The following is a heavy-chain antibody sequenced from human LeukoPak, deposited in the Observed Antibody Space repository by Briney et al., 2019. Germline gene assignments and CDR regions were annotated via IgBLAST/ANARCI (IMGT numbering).Heavy chain of an antibody. V-gene: IGHV4-38-2*02. J-gene: IGHJ2*01. CDR1: GYSISSGYL. Sequence: PSETLSLTCTVSGYSISSGYLWGWIRQPPGKGLEWIGSIYHSGSTYKNPSLKSRVTISVDTSKNQFSLKLSSVTAADTAVYYCARWLQFYWYFDLWGRGTLVTVSA. CDR2: IYHSGST. CDR3: ARWLQFYWYFDL. D-gene: IGHD5-24*01.